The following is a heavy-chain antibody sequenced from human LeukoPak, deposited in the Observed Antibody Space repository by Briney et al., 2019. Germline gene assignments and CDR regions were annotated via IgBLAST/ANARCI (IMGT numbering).Heavy chain of an antibody. Sequence: ASVKVSCKPSGYTFTGYHMHWVRQALGQGLEWMGRINPNSGDTNYAQKFQGRVTMTRDTSISTAYMELSRLTSDDTAMYYCARDYCSSTSCLFDYWGQGTLVTVSS. CDR1: GYTFTGYH. V-gene: IGHV1-2*06. J-gene: IGHJ4*02. D-gene: IGHD2-2*01. CDR3: ARDYCSSTSCLFDY. CDR2: INPNSGDT.